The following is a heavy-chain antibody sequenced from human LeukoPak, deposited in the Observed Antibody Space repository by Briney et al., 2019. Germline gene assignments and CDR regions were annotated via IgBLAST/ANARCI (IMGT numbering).Heavy chain of an antibody. J-gene: IGHJ4*02. D-gene: IGHD6-13*01. CDR3: AKVRDSSSWYLDY. Sequence: GGSLRLSCAASGFNFRDHYMTWVRQAPGKGLEWVANIKKDGNEKHYVDSVKGRFTISRDNAKNSLYLQMNSLRAEDTAVYFCAKVRDSSSWYLDYWGQGTLVTVSS. CDR1: GFNFRDHY. CDR2: IKKDGNEK. V-gene: IGHV3-7*03.